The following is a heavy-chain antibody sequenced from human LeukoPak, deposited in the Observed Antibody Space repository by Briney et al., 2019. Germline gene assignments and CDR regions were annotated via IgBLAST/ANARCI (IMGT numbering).Heavy chain of an antibody. CDR2: FIPIFGTA. J-gene: IGHJ6*03. CDR1: GGTFSSYA. D-gene: IGHD3-22*01. V-gene: IGHV1-69*05. CDR3: ARVESSGYYYDRNYYYMDV. Sequence: SVKVSCKASGGTFSSYAISWVRQAPGQGLEWMGGFIPIFGTANYAQKFQGRVTITTDESTSTAYMELSSLRSEDTAVYYCARVESSGYYYDRNYYYMDVWGKGTTVTVSS.